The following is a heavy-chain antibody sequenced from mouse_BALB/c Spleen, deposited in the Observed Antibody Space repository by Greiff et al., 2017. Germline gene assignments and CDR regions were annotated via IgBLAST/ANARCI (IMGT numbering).Heavy chain of an antibody. CDR3: ASPRERGAMDD. Sequence: VQLKQSGAELVKPGASVKLSCTASGFNIKDTYMHWVKQRPEQGLEWIGRIDPANGNTKYDPKFQGKATITADTSSNTAYLQLSSLTSEDTAVYYCASPRERGAMDDWGQGTSVTVSS. CDR1: GFNIKDTY. CDR2: IDPANGNT. J-gene: IGHJ4*01. V-gene: IGHV14-3*02.